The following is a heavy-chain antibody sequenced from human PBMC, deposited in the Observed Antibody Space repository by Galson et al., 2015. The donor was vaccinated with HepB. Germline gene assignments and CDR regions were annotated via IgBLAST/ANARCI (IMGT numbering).Heavy chain of an antibody. CDR3: ARSEKATITARRYFDY. Sequence: SLRLSCAASGFTFNNYALSWVRQAPGKGLEWVSIIGGAGSTYYADSVKGRFTVSRDSSKDTLYLQMNSLRADDTAVYYCARSEKATITARRYFDYWGQGTLVTVSS. CDR1: GFTFNNYA. J-gene: IGHJ4*02. CDR2: IGGAGST. D-gene: IGHD6-6*01. V-gene: IGHV3-23*01.